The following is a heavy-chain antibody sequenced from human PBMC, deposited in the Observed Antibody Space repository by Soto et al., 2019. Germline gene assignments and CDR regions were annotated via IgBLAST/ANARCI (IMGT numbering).Heavy chain of an antibody. J-gene: IGHJ4*02. D-gene: IGHD3-22*01. CDR3: ARHYDSTGYNFDY. Sequence: QIQLVQSGAEVKKRGASVKVSCKASGYTFTNYGFSWVRQAPGQGLEWMGWISAYNGNTNYAQKLQGRVTMTTDTPTTTAYMELRSLRSDDTAVYYCARHYDSTGYNFDYWGQGTLVTVSS. V-gene: IGHV1-18*04. CDR1: GYTFTNYG. CDR2: ISAYNGNT.